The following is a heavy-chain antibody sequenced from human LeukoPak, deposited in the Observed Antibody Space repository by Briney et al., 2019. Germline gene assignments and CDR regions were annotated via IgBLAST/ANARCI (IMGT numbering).Heavy chain of an antibody. D-gene: IGHD5-24*01. CDR2: IRSKANSYAT. J-gene: IGHJ3*02. CDR1: GFTFSGSA. CDR3: TRPLHPDGYNSNDAFDI. Sequence: GGSLRLSCAASGFTFSGSAMHWVRQASGKGLEWVGRIRSKANSYATAYAAPVKGRFTISRDDSKNTAYLQMNSLKTEDTAVYYCTRPLHPDGYNSNDAFDIWGQGTMVTVSS. V-gene: IGHV3-73*01.